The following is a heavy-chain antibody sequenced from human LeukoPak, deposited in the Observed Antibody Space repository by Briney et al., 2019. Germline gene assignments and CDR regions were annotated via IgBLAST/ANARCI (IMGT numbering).Heavy chain of an antibody. D-gene: IGHD3-10*01. CDR1: GFTFSSYG. J-gene: IGHJ5*02. CDR3: AKDPYGSGYNWFDP. V-gene: IGHV3-30*18. Sequence: PGRSLRLSCAASGFTFSSYGMHWVRQAPGKGLEWVAVISYDGSNKYYADSVKGRFTISRDYSKNTLYLQMNSLRAEDTAVYYCAKDPYGSGYNWFDPWGQGTLVTVSS. CDR2: ISYDGSNK.